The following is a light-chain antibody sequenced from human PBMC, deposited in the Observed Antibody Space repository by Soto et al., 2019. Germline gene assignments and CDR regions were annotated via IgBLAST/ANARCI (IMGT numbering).Light chain of an antibody. CDR1: QSVSSN. Sequence: PGERATLSCRASQSVSSNLAWYQQKPGQAPRLLIYGASTRATGIPARFSGSGSGTEFTLTISSLQPDDFATYYCQQYNSYAWTFGQGTKVDIK. J-gene: IGKJ1*01. CDR2: GAS. CDR3: QQYNSYAWT. V-gene: IGKV3-15*01.